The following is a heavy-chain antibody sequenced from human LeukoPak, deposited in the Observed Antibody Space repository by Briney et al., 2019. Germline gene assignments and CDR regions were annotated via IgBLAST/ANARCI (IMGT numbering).Heavy chain of an antibody. D-gene: IGHD2-15*01. CDR1: GGSISSGGYS. Sequence: SETLSLTCAVSGGSISSGGYSWSWIRQPPGKGLEWIGNIYHSGSTYYNPSLKSRVTISVDRSKNQFSLKLSSVTAADTAVYYCARGGGNYYYGMDVWGQGTTVTVSS. V-gene: IGHV4-30-2*01. CDR2: IYHSGST. J-gene: IGHJ6*02. CDR3: ARGGGNYYYGMDV.